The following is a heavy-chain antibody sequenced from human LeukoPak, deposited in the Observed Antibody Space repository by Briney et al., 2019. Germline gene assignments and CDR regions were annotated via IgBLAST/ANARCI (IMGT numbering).Heavy chain of an antibody. CDR2: TYFRSKWYN. V-gene: IGHV6-1*01. CDR3: ARETIAAAGLLDY. J-gene: IGHJ4*02. Sequence: SQTLSLTCAISGDSVSSNSAAWNRIRQSPSRGLEWLGRTYFRSKWYNDYAVSVKSRITINPDTSKNQFSLQLNSVTPEDTAVYYCARETIAAAGLLDYWGQGTLVTVSS. CDR1: GDSVSSNSAA. D-gene: IGHD6-13*01.